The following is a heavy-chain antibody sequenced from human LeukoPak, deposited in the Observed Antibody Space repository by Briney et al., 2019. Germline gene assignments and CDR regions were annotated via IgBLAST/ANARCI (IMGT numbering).Heavy chain of an antibody. V-gene: IGHV3-33*01. CDR1: GFTFSGYG. D-gene: IGHD3/OR15-3a*01. CDR3: ARAFGLTDY. CDR2: IWYDGSDR. Sequence: GGSLRLSCAASGFTFSGYGMHWVRQAPGKGLEWVAVIWYDGSDRYYADSVKGRFTISRDNAKNSLYLQMNSLRDEDTAVYYCARAFGLTDYWGQGTLVTVSS. J-gene: IGHJ4*02.